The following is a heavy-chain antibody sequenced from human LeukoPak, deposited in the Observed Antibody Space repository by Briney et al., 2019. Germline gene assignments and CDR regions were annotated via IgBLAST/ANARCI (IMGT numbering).Heavy chain of an antibody. J-gene: IGHJ4*02. CDR3: AKFLRSSGFAVDY. Sequence: PGGSLRLSCAGSGFTFSGYSLNWVRQAPGKGLEWVSAISGSGGSTYYADSVKGRFTISRDNSKNTLYLQMNSLRAEDTAVYYCAKFLRSSGFAVDYWGQGTLVTVSS. CDR2: ISGSGGST. CDR1: GFTFSGYS. V-gene: IGHV3-23*01. D-gene: IGHD6-19*01.